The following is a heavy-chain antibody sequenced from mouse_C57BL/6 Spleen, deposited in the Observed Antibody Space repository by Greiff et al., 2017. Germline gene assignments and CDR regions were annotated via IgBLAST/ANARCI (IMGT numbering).Heavy chain of an antibody. CDR2: IYPRSGNT. D-gene: IGHD2-2*01. CDR1: GYTFTSYG. CDR3: ARWGQATMVTTGDY. Sequence: QVQLQQSGAELARPGASVKLSCKASGYTFTSYGISWVKQRTGQGLEWIGEIYPRSGNTYYNEKVKGKATLTADKSSSPAYMELRSLTSEDSAVYFCARWGQATMVTTGDYWGQGTTLTVSS. V-gene: IGHV1-81*01. J-gene: IGHJ2*01.